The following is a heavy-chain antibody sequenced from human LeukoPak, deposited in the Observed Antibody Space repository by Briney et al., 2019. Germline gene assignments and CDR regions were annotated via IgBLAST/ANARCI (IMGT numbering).Heavy chain of an antibody. D-gene: IGHD5-12*01. CDR2: INGDGSTT. J-gene: IGHJ5*02. CDR1: GFTFSRYW. CDR3: AKGPGARGHFNWFDP. V-gene: IGHV3-74*01. Sequence: GGSLRLSCAASGFTFSRYWMHWVRQAPGKGLVWVSRINGDGSTTSYADSVKGGFTISRDNAKNSLYLQMNGLRGEDTAVYYCAKGPGARGHFNWFDPWGQGTLVTVSS.